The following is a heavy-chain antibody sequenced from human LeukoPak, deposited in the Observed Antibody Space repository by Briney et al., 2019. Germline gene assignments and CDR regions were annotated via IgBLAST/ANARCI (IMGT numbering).Heavy chain of an antibody. CDR1: GGSISSGDYS. J-gene: IGHJ2*01. Sequence: PSQTLSLTCTVSGGSISSGDYSWSWIRQPAGKGLEWIGRIYPSGNTNYNPSLKSRVTISVDTSKNQFSLKLSSVTAADTAVYYCARSPKQLWLYWYLDLWGRGTLVTVSS. CDR3: ARSPKQLWLYWYLDL. D-gene: IGHD5-18*01. V-gene: IGHV4-61*02. CDR2: IYPSGNT.